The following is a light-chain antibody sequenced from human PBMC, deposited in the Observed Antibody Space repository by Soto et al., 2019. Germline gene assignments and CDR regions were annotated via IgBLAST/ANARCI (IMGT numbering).Light chain of an antibody. CDR1: QSVSSN. J-gene: IGKJ1*01. V-gene: IGKV3-15*01. Sequence: EIVMTQSPATLSVSPGERATLSCRASQSVSSNLAWYQQTPGQAPRLLIYGASTRDTGIPARFSGSESGTDFTLTISRLEPEDFAVYYCQQYGSSPQTFGQGTKVDIK. CDR3: QQYGSSPQT. CDR2: GAS.